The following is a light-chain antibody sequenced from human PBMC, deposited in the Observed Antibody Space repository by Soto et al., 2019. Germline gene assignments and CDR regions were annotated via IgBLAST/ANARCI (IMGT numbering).Light chain of an antibody. V-gene: IGKV3-20*01. CDR1: QRLSSSS. CDR2: GAS. J-gene: IGKJ1*01. CDR3: QQYDSTPWT. Sequence: EIVLTQSPGTLSLSPGERAALSCRASQRLSSSSLAWYQQKPGHGPRLLIYGASRRATGIPDRFSATESGTDFTLNIISLETEDFAVYFCQQYDSTPWTFGQGTRVESK.